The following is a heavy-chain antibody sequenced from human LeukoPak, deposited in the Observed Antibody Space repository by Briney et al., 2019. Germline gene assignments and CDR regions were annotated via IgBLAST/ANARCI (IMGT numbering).Heavy chain of an antibody. J-gene: IGHJ5*02. CDR3: VRDLAGSSCPCRWFDL. CDR2: ISGSTTYI. Sequence: KSGGSLRLSCAASGFTFSSHSMNWVRQAPGKGLEWVSSISGSTTYIFYADSAKGRFTISRDNAKNSLYLQMNSLRAEDTAVYYCVRDLAGSSCPCRWFDLWGQGTLVTVSS. CDR1: GFTFSSHS. D-gene: IGHD6-13*01. V-gene: IGHV3-21*01.